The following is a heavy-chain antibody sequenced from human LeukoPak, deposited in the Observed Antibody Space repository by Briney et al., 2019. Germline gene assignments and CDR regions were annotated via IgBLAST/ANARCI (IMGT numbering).Heavy chain of an antibody. D-gene: IGHD1-26*01. V-gene: IGHV3-30-3*01. CDR2: ISYDGSNK. CDR3: AREDPFSGSPFDY. Sequence: SGGSLRLSCAASGFTFSSYAMHWVRQAPGKGLEWVAVISYDGSNKYYADSVKGRFTISRDNSKNTLYLQMNSLRAEDTAVYYCAREDPFSGSPFDYWGQGTLVTVSS. CDR1: GFTFSSYA. J-gene: IGHJ4*02.